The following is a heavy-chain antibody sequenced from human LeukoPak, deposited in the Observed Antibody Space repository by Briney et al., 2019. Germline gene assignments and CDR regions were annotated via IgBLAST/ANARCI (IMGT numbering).Heavy chain of an antibody. J-gene: IGHJ3*02. CDR2: IRSKAYGGTT. D-gene: IGHD3-9*01. CDR3: ARDSYDILSLPEVFDI. V-gene: IGHV3-49*03. CDR1: GFTFGDYA. Sequence: GGSLRLSCTASGFTFGDYAMSWFRQAPGKGLEWVGFIRSKAYGGTTEYAASVKGRFTISRDDSKSIAYLQMNSLRAEDTAVYYCARDSYDILSLPEVFDIWGQGTMVTVSS.